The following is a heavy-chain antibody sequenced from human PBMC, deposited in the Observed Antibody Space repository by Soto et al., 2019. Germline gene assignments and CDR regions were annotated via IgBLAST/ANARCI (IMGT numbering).Heavy chain of an antibody. CDR3: VRWPQLEPRFDY. CDR1: GGSISSGGYY. Sequence: QVQLQETGPGLVKPSQTLSLPCTVSGGSISSGGYYWSWIRQHPGRGLELIGYIYYSGSTYYNPSLKSRVTISVDTSKNQFSLKLSSVTAADTAVYYCVRWPQLEPRFDYWGQGTLVTVSS. J-gene: IGHJ4*02. V-gene: IGHV4-31*03. D-gene: IGHD1-1*01. CDR2: IYYSGST.